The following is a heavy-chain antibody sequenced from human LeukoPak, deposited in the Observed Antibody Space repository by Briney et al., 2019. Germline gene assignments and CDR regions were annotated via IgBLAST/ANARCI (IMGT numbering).Heavy chain of an antibody. CDR2: IFYSGST. V-gene: IGHV4-59*08. CDR1: GGSISSYY. CDR3: ARPPLLDY. J-gene: IGHJ4*02. Sequence: SETLSLTCTVSGGSISSYYWSWIRQPPGKGLEWIGDIFYSGSTNYNPSLKSRVTISIDTSKNQFSLELSSVTAADSAVYYCARPPLLDYWGQGTLVTVS.